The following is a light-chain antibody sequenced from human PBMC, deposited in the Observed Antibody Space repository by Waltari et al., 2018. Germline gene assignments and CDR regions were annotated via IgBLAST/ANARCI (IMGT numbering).Light chain of an antibody. Sequence: DIQMTQSPSSLSATVGDRLTITCQASRDISSYLNWYQQKPGSAPKLLIYVAYNLETGVPSRFSGSGSGTDFVFTINNLHPEDFATYYCQQYGSLPSTFGGGTTVEIQ. J-gene: IGKJ4*01. CDR1: RDISSY. V-gene: IGKV1-33*01. CDR3: QQYGSLPST. CDR2: VAY.